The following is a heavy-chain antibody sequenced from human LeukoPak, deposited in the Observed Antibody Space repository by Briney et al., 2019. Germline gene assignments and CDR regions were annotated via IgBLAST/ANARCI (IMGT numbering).Heavy chain of an antibody. CDR2: ISGSGSYI. V-gene: IGHV3-21*01. CDR3: ASHFWNYYRIDY. CDR1: GFSFSTYT. D-gene: IGHD3-3*02. Sequence: GGSLRLSCAASGFSFSTYTMNWARQAPGKGLEWVSSISGSGSYIYYSGSVKGRFTISRDNAKNSLSLQMNSLRAEDTAIYYCASHFWNYYRIDYWGQGILVSVSS. J-gene: IGHJ4*02.